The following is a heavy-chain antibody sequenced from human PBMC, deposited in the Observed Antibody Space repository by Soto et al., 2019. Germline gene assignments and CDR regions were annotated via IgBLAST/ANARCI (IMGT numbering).Heavy chain of an antibody. D-gene: IGHD2-2*01. J-gene: IGHJ1*01. CDR3: ARLYSASWFPGYFQH. V-gene: IGHV4-39*01. CDR1: GDSFSRNSYY. CDR2: RSYGGTT. Sequence: PSETLSLTCTVAGDSFSRNSYYWGWVRQSPGKGLEWIGARSYGGTTYYSPSLESRVTISGDTSKNQFSLKVNSVTAADTAIYYCARLYSASWFPGYFQHWGQGILVTVS.